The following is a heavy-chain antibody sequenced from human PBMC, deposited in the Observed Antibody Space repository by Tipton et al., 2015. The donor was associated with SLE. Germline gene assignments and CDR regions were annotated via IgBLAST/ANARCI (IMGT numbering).Heavy chain of an antibody. CDR1: GFTFSSYS. J-gene: IGHJ6*02. V-gene: IGHV3-21*01. Sequence: SLRLSCAASGFTFSSYSMNWVRQAPGKGLEWVSSISSSSNYIYYADSVKGRFTISRDNAKNSLYLQMSSLRAEDTAVYYCVKDGSLGDFWSGYYYYGMDVWGQGTTVTVSS. CDR3: VKDGSLGDFWSGYYYYGMDV. CDR2: ISSSSNYI. D-gene: IGHD3-3*01.